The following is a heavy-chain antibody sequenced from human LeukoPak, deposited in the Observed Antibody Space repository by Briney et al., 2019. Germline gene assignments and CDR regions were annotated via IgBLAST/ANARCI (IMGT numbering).Heavy chain of an antibody. Sequence: KTRGSLRLSCAASGFTFSSYSMNWVRQAPGKGLEWVSSIMSSSDAIYYADSVKGRFTISRDNAKNSVSLQMNSLRAEDTAVYYCARVAFSARWVIRPQYYFDYWGQGTLVTVSS. CDR3: ARVAFSARWVIRPQYYFDY. V-gene: IGHV3-21*01. D-gene: IGHD2/OR15-2a*01. J-gene: IGHJ4*02. CDR1: GFTFSSYS. CDR2: IMSSSDAI.